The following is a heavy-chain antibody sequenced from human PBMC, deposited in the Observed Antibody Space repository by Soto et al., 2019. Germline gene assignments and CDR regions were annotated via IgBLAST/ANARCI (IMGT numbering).Heavy chain of an antibody. Sequence: EVQLLESGGGLVQPGGSLRLSCAASGFTFSSYVMSWVRQAPGKGLEWVSAISGSGSGTYYADSVKGRFTISRDNSKNTLYVQMGSLRAEDTVVYYCVKGRSGYDFDYWGQGTLVTVSS. CDR1: GFTFSSYV. J-gene: IGHJ4*02. D-gene: IGHD5-12*01. CDR3: VKGRSGYDFDY. V-gene: IGHV3-23*01. CDR2: ISGSGSGT.